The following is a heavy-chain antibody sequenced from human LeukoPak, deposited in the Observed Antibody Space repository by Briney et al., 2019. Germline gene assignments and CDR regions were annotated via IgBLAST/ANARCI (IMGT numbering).Heavy chain of an antibody. J-gene: IGHJ4*02. CDR2: IYSSGST. Sequence: PSETLSLTCTVSGGSISSYYWSWVRQPPGKGLEWIGRIYSSGSTNYNPSLKSRVTMSVDTSKNQFSLKLSSVTAADTAVFYCARGPRGISPSFDYWGQGTLVTVSS. CDR1: GGSISSYY. V-gene: IGHV4-4*07. CDR3: ARGPRGISPSFDY.